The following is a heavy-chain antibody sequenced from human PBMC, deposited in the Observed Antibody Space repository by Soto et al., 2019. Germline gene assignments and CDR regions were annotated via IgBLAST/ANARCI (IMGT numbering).Heavy chain of an antibody. CDR1: GFTCSNAL. CDR2: IKSKSDCATT. CDR3: TTGLTIFGVVIDP. V-gene: IGHV3-15*01. D-gene: IGHD3-3*01. Sequence: GSLRSAGSASGFTCSNALMTWVRQAPGKGLEWVGRIKSKSDCATTDYAAPVRGRFIISRDDSKNTMYLQMNSLKTEDPAVYYCTTGLTIFGVVIDPWGQGTMVTVS. J-gene: IGHJ5*02.